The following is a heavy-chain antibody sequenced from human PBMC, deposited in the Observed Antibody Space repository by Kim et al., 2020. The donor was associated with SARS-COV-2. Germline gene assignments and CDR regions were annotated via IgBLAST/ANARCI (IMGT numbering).Heavy chain of an antibody. CDR1: GFTFSTYA. Sequence: GGSLRLSCAASGFTFSTYAMTWVRQAPGKGLEWVSAISGSGGATYYANSVTGRFTISIDNSKNTLYLQMNSMRGEDTDVYYCSKYVDQENVGAFDYWGQGTLVTVSS. J-gene: IGHJ4*02. D-gene: IGHD3-10*02. CDR3: SKYVDQENVGAFDY. CDR2: ISGSGGAT. V-gene: IGHV3-23*01.